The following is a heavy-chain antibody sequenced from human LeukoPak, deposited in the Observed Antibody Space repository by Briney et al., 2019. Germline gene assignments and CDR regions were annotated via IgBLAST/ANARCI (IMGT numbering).Heavy chain of an antibody. CDR2: VSANNGKA. Sequence: ASAKVSCKASGYTFTSSFINWVRQAPGQGLEWMGWVSANNGKARYVQNFQARVTMTTNSSTNTAYMDLTSLTSNDAAVYYCARGGTYYPCIDYWGQGTLVTVSS. J-gene: IGHJ4*02. D-gene: IGHD1-26*01. CDR3: ARGGTYYPCIDY. V-gene: IGHV1-18*01. CDR1: GYTFTSSF.